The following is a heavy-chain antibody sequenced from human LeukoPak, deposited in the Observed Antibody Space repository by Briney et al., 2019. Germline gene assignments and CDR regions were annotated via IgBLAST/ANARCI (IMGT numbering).Heavy chain of an antibody. J-gene: IGHJ4*02. Sequence: PGGSLRLSCAASGFTFSNAWLSWVRQAPGKGLEWVGRINTKTDGGTTDYAAPVRGRFTISRDDSKTTLYLQMNSLKTEDTAVYYCTTDIGTTTFDYWGQGTLVTVSS. CDR1: GFTFSNAW. D-gene: IGHD1-7*01. CDR3: TTDIGTTTFDY. CDR2: INTKTDGGTT. V-gene: IGHV3-15*01.